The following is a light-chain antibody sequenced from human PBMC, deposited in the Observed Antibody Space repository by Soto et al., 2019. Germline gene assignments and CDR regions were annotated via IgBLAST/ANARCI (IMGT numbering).Light chain of an antibody. CDR3: CSYAGSYTHV. CDR2: DVS. Sequence: QSALTQPRSVSGSPGQSVTISCTGTSSDVGGYNYVSWYQQHPGKPPKLMIYDVSKRPSGVPDRFSGSKSGNTASLTISGLQAEDEADYYCCSYAGSYTHVFGTGTKLTVL. J-gene: IGLJ1*01. V-gene: IGLV2-11*01. CDR1: SSDVGGYNY.